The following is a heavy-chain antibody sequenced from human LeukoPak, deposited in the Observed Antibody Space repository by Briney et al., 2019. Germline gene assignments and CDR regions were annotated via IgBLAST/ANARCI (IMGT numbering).Heavy chain of an antibody. CDR1: GDSIYRTPYY. CDR3: ARVTVSNYFDY. Sequence: PSETLSLTCTVSGDSIYRTPYYWGWIRQPPGKGLEYIGNIHYSGSAYYTPSLRSRLTISVDTSKNQFSLKLSSVTAADTAVYYCARVTVSNYFDYWGQGTLVPVSS. V-gene: IGHV4-39*07. J-gene: IGHJ4*02. CDR2: IHYSGSA.